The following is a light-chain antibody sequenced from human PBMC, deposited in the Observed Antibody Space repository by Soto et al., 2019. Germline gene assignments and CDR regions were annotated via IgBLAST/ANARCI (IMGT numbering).Light chain of an antibody. Sequence: EIVMTQSPATLSVSPGDTATLSCRASQTVSSNLAWYQQKPGQAPRLLIYAASTRATDIPARFSGSGSGTEFTLTISSLQSEDFAVYYCQQYNNWRTVGQGTKLEIK. CDR3: QQYNNWRT. CDR1: QTVSSN. J-gene: IGKJ1*01. CDR2: AAS. V-gene: IGKV3-15*01.